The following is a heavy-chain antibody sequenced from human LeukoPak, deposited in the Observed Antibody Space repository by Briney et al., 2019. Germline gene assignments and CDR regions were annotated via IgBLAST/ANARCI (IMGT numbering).Heavy chain of an antibody. V-gene: IGHV3-7*03. Sequence: PGGSLRLSCAASGFTFSNYWMTWVRQAPGKGLEWVANIKQDGSEISYVDSVKGRFTISRDNAKNSLYLQMNSLRAEDTALYYCANEGSTVVTPGWFDPWGQGTLVTVSS. J-gene: IGHJ5*02. CDR3: ANEGSTVVTPGWFDP. D-gene: IGHD4-23*01. CDR1: GFTFSNYW. CDR2: IKQDGSEI.